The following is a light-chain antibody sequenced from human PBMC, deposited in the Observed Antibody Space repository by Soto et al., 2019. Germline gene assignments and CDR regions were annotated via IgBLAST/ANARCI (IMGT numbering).Light chain of an antibody. CDR1: SSDVGGYNY. V-gene: IGLV2-8*01. J-gene: IGLJ7*01. CDR2: EVN. Sequence: QSALTQPPSASGSPGQSVTISCTGTSSDVGGYNYVSWYQQHPGKAPKLMIYEVNKRPSGVPDRFSASKSGNTASLTFSGLPAEDEADYYCSSYAGSNILFGTGTQLTVL. CDR3: SSYAGSNIL.